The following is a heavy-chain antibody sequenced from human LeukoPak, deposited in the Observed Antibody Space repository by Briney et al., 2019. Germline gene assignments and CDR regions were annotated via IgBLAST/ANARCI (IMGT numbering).Heavy chain of an antibody. CDR3: ATGRSIRYFDY. J-gene: IGHJ4*02. CDR2: VHYSGST. CDR1: GVSIFSSY. D-gene: IGHD3-9*01. Sequence: SETLSLTCTVSGVSIFSSYWNWVRQPPGKGLEWIGYVHYSGSTNYNPSLKSRVNISVDTSKSQFSLKLSSATAADTAVYYCATGRSIRYFDYWGQGTLLTVSS. V-gene: IGHV4-59*12.